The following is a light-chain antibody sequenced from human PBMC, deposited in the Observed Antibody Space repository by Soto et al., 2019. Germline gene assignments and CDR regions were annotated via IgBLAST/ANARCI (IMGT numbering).Light chain of an antibody. CDR3: HYYDDSPPFP. CDR2: GAS. Sequence: EIVLTQSPGTLSLSPGERATFSCRASQSVSSRFLAWYQQKPGQAPRLLIYGASSRATGIPDRFSGSGSGTDFTLTISSLEPEDFAVYYCHYYDDSPPFPFGPGTKVDIK. CDR1: QSVSSRF. J-gene: IGKJ3*01. V-gene: IGKV3-20*01.